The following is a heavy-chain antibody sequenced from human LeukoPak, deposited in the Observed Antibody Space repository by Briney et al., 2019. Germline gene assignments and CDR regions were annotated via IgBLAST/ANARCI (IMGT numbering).Heavy chain of an antibody. CDR1: GFTFSSCA. J-gene: IGHJ4*02. V-gene: IGHV3-23*01. CDR3: GRLSGTSGTTSRVLHY. D-gene: IGHD1-1*01. Sequence: GGSLRLSCAAPGFTFSSCAMIWVRRAPGKGLEWVSAVSGSGDDTYYADFVKGRFTISRDNSENTVYLQMNSLRAEDTAVYYCGRLSGTSGTTSRVLHYWGQGALVTVSS. CDR2: VSGSGDDT.